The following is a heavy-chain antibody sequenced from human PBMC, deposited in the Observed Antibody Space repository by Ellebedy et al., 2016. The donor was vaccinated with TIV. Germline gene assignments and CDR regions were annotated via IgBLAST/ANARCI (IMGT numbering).Heavy chain of an antibody. CDR3: AKDLGAYYDSSGCFDY. J-gene: IGHJ4*02. Sequence: GESLKISXAASGFTFSSYGMHWVRQAPGKGLEWVAVISYDGSNKYYADSVKGRFTISRDNSKNTLYLQMNSLRAEDTAVYYCAKDLGAYYDSSGCFDYWGQGTLVTVSS. CDR2: ISYDGSNK. V-gene: IGHV3-30*18. D-gene: IGHD3-22*01. CDR1: GFTFSSYG.